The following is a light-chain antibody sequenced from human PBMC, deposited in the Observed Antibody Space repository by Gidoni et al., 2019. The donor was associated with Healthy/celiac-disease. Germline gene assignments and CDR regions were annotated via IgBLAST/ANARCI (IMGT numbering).Light chain of an antibody. CDR3: QQYYSTPPT. J-gene: IGKJ2*01. V-gene: IGKV4-1*01. CDR2: WAS. Sequence: SPDSLAVSLGERATINCKSSQSVLYSSNNKNYLAWYQQKPGQPPKLLIYWASTRESGVPDRFSGSGSGTDFTLTISSLQAEDVAVYYCQQYYSTPPTFXQXTKLEIK. CDR1: QSVLYSSNNKNY.